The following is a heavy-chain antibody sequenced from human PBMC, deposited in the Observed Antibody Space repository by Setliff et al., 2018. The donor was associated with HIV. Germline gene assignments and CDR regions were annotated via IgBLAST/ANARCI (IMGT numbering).Heavy chain of an antibody. D-gene: IGHD6-19*01. V-gene: IGHV4-61*09. CDR1: GASISSDNYY. J-gene: IGHJ4*02. CDR2: IYTSGNT. CDR3: ATCSSSACHVYDY. Sequence: SETLSLTCTVSGASISSDNYYWSWIRQPAGKRLEWIGHIYTSGNTNYNPSLKSRITISVDTSKNQFSLKLTSVTAADTAIYYCATCSSSACHVYDYWGQGTLVTVSS.